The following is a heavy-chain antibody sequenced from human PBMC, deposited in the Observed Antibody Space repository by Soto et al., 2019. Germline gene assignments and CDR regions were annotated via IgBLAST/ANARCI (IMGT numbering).Heavy chain of an antibody. CDR1: GASISSIPYY. D-gene: IGHD4-4*01. CDR2: IYHSGTA. Sequence: NPSETLSLTCTVSGASISSIPYYWSWIRQVPGKGLEWIGNIYHSGTAYYNPSLRRRVIMSVDTSRNQFSLKLSSVTAADTAIYYCARDQVLYGNNPKGGFDMWGQGTTVTVSS. J-gene: IGHJ3*02. V-gene: IGHV4-31*03. CDR3: ARDQVLYGNNPKGGFDM.